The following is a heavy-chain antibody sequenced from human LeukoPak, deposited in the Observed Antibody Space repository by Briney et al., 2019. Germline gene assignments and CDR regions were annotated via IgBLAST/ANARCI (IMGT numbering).Heavy chain of an antibody. CDR2: IRYDGSNK. CDR1: GFTFSSYG. J-gene: IGHJ3*02. Sequence: PGGSLRLSCAASGFTFSSYGMHWVRQAPGKGLEWVAFIRYDGSNKYYADSVKGRFTISRDNSKNTLYLQMNSLRAEDTAVYYCAKLYSGSLHPFDIWGQGTMVTVSS. V-gene: IGHV3-30*02. CDR3: AKLYSGSLHPFDI. D-gene: IGHD1-26*01.